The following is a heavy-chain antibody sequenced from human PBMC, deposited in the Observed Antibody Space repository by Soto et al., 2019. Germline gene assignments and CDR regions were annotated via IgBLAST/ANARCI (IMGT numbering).Heavy chain of an antibody. V-gene: IGHV4-34*01. J-gene: IGHJ4*02. CDR3: ARGGLYYFDY. CDR2: INHSGST. CDR1: GGSFSGYY. Sequence: ETLSLTCAVYGGSFSGYYWSWIRQPPGKGLEWIGEINHSGSTNYNPSLKSRVTISVDTSKNQFSLKLSSVTAADTAVYYCARGGLYYFDYWGQGTLVTVSS.